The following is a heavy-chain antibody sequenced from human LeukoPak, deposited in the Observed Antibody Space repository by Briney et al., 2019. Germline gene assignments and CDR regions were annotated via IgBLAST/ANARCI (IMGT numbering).Heavy chain of an antibody. V-gene: IGHV4-4*07. CDR2: IHTSGST. J-gene: IGHJ4*02. D-gene: IGHD3-22*01. CDR3: ARGGAPRRGYYWGAFDY. CDR1: GGSISAYY. Sequence: KASETLSLTCTVSGGSISAYYWSWIRQPAGKGLEWIGRIHTSGSTNYNPSLKSRVTISVDTSKNQFSLNLSSVTAADTAVYYCARGGAPRRGYYWGAFDYWGQGTLVTVSS.